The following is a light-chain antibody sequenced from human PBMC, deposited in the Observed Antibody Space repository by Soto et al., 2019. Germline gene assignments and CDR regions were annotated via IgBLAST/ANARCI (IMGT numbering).Light chain of an antibody. V-gene: IGLV3-21*04. CDR1: NIGSKS. J-gene: IGLJ2*01. Sequence: SYELTQPPSVSVAPGKTARLTCGGNNIGSKSVHWYQQTQGQAPVLVIYYDSDRPSGIPERFSGSNSGNTATLTISRVEAGEEADYYCQVWDSSSDHVVFGGGTKVTVL. CDR2: YDS. CDR3: QVWDSSSDHVV.